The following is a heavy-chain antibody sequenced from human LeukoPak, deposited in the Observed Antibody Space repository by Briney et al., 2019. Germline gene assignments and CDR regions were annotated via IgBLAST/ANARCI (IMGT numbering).Heavy chain of an antibody. CDR2: ISGSGGST. J-gene: IGHJ4*02. V-gene: IGHV3-23*01. Sequence: GGSLSLSWAASGFTFSSYAMSWVRQAQGKGLEWVSAISGSGGSTYYAHSGKGRFTISTDNSKNTLYLQMNTVRAEDTDVYDCAKLNPDLRYDWGQGTLVTVSS. CDR1: GFTFSSYA. D-gene: IGHD4-17*01. CDR3: AKLNPDLRYD.